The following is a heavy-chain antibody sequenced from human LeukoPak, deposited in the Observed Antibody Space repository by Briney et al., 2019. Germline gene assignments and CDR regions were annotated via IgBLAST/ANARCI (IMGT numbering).Heavy chain of an antibody. CDR1: GGSMSSYY. J-gene: IGHJ4*02. D-gene: IGHD3-22*01. V-gene: IGHV4-59*01. Sequence: PSETLSLTCSVSGGSMSSYYWSWIRQSPGKGLDWIGNIYDSGSTNYNPSLKSRVTISIDTSKKQFSLKLSSVTAADTAVYYCGRGGYYYDTSGYPVLDYWGQGTLVTVSS. CDR3: GRGGYYYDTSGYPVLDY. CDR2: IYDSGST.